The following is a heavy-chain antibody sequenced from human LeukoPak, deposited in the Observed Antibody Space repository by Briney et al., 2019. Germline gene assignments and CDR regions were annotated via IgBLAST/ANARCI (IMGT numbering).Heavy chain of an antibody. CDR2: INHSGST. CDR3: ARAIPFGGGLLDP. V-gene: IGHV4-34*01. D-gene: IGHD3-10*01. CDR1: GGSFSGYY. J-gene: IGHJ5*02. Sequence: SETLSLTCAVYGGSFSGYYWSWIRQPPGKGLEWIGEINHSGSTNYNPSLKSRVTISVDTSKNQFSLKLSSVTAADTAVYYCARAIPFGGGLLDPWGQGTLVTVSS.